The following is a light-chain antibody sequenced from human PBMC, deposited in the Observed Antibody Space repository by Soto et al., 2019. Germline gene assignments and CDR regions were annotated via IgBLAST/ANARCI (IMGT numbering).Light chain of an antibody. CDR3: QQYNNWPWT. CDR2: GAS. V-gene: IGKV3-15*01. J-gene: IGKJ1*01. CDR1: QSVSSN. Sequence: ETVMTQSPATLSVSPGKRATLSCRASQSVSSNLAWYQQKLGQAPRLLIYGASTRATGIPARFSGSGSETEFTLTISSLQSEDFAVYYCQQYNNWPWTFGQGTKVDIK.